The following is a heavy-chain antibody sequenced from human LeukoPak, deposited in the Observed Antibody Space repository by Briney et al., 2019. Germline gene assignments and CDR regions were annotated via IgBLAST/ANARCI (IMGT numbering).Heavy chain of an antibody. Sequence: ASVSVSCTASGYTFTGYYMHWVRHAPGQGLEWMGWINPNSGGTNYAQKFQGRVTMTRDTSISTAYMELRRLRSDDTAVYYCARGVGWYSSGWYYFDYWGQGALVTVSS. J-gene: IGHJ4*02. V-gene: IGHV1-2*02. CDR1: GYTFTGYY. CDR2: INPNSGGT. D-gene: IGHD6-19*01. CDR3: ARGVGWYSSGWYYFDY.